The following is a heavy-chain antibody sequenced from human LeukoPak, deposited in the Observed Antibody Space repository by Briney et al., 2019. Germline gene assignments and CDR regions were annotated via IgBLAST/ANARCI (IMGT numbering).Heavy chain of an antibody. CDR3: ARDFYGGYQTIEYYYYYYGMDV. D-gene: IGHD2-2*01. CDR2: ISAYNGNT. V-gene: IGHV1-18*01. Sequence: GASVKVSCKASGYTFTSYGISWVRQAPGQGLEWMGWISAYNGNTNYAQKLQGRVTMTTDTSTSTAYMELRSLRSDDTAVYYCARDFYGGYQTIEYYYYYYGMDVWGQGTTVTVSS. J-gene: IGHJ6*02. CDR1: GYTFTSYG.